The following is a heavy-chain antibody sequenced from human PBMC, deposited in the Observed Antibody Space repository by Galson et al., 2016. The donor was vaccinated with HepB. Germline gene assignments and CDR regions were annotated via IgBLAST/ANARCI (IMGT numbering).Heavy chain of an antibody. J-gene: IGHJ6*02. CDR2: IWYDGSNK. V-gene: IGHV3-33*01. Sequence: SLGLSCAASGFSFSSYGMHWVRQAPGKGLEWVAVIWYDGSNKYHAESVKGRFTISRDNSKNTLFLQMNSLRAEDTAVYYCVRDDSRGITLTDHYYYYGMDVWGQGTTVTVSS. D-gene: IGHD4-23*01. CDR1: GFSFSSYG. CDR3: VRDDSRGITLTDHYYYYGMDV.